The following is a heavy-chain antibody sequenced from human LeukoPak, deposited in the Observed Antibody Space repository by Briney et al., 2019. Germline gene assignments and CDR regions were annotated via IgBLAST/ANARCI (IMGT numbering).Heavy chain of an antibody. V-gene: IGHV3-30*18. CDR3: AKDNGDPRTQYFYFGMDV. CDR2: ISYDGSNK. J-gene: IGHJ6*02. CDR1: GFTFSDHA. Sequence: PGGSLRLSCAASGFTFSDHAMHWVRQAPGKGLEWVAVISYDGSNKYYADSVKGRFTISRDNSKNTLSLQMNSLRLEDTAIYYCAKDNGDPRTQYFYFGMDVWGQGTAVTVSS. D-gene: IGHD4-17*01.